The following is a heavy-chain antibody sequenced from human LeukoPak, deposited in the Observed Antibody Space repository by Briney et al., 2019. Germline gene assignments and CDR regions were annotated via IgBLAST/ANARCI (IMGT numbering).Heavy chain of an antibody. CDR1: VFTFSSYW. V-gene: IGHV3-74*01. Sequence: GGSLRLSCSASVFTFSSYWMHWVRQAPGKGLVWVSRIDSDGTGTIYADSVKGRFTISRENSKNTLYLQMNSLRTEDTAIYYCAKYSYYADWGQGTLVTVSS. J-gene: IGHJ4*02. D-gene: IGHD5-12*01. CDR2: IDSDGTGT. CDR3: AKYSYYAD.